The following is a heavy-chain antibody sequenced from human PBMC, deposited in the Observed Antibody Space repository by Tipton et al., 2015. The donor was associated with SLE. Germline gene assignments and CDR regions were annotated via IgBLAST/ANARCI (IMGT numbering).Heavy chain of an antibody. D-gene: IGHD3-16*01. CDR3: ARDPPSSYYYGMDV. CDR2: IYGSGNS. CDR1: GGSINTDY. Sequence: TLSLTCTVSGGSINTDYWDWIRQPPGKGLEWIGSIYGSGNSYYNPSLRSRVTISVDTSKNQFSLNLSSVTAADTAVYYCARDPPSSYYYGMDVWGQGTTVTVSS. J-gene: IGHJ6*02. V-gene: IGHV4-38-2*02.